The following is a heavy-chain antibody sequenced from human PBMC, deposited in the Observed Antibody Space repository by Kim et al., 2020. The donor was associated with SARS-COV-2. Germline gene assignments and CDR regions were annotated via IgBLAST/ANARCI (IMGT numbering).Heavy chain of an antibody. CDR1: GFTFSNYV. D-gene: IGHD3-9*01. J-gene: IGHJ4*02. V-gene: IGHV3-30*04. Sequence: GGSLRLSCAASGFTFSNYVIHWVRQAPGKGLEWVTFISDDGSSRKYADSVKGRFTISRDNSQSTLLLQMDSLRPEDTAVYYCARGANDILAGLTGLYYFDSWGQGTLVTVSS. CDR3: ARGANDILAGLTGLYYFDS. CDR2: ISDDGSSR.